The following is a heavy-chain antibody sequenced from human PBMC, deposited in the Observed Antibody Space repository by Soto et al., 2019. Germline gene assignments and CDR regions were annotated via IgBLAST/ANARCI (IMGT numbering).Heavy chain of an antibody. J-gene: IGHJ4*02. CDR1: GGSISSSSYY. D-gene: IGHD3-10*01. CDR2: IYYSGST. Sequence: QLQLQESGPGLVKPSETLSLTCTVSGGSISSSSYYWGWIRQPPGKGLEWIGSIYYSGSTYYNPSLKSRVTISVDTSKNQFSLKLSSVTAADTAVYYCARHVMERGVGRLDYWGQGTLVTVSS. V-gene: IGHV4-39*01. CDR3: ARHVMERGVGRLDY.